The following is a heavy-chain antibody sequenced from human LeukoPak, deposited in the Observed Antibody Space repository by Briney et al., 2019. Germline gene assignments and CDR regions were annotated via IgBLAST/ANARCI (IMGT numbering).Heavy chain of an antibody. CDR1: GGSISSYY. J-gene: IGHJ3*02. V-gene: IGHV4-4*07. CDR3: AVGATLVAFDI. Sequence: SSETLSLTCTVSGGSISSYYWSWIRQPAGKGLEWIGRIYTSGSTNYNPSLKSRVTMSVDTSKNQFSLKLSSVTAADTAVYYCAVGATLVAFDIWGQGTMVTVSS. D-gene: IGHD1-26*01. CDR2: IYTSGST.